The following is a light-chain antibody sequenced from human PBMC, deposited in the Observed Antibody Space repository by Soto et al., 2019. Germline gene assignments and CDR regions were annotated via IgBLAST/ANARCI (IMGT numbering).Light chain of an antibody. CDR1: QSVSSSY. J-gene: IGKJ2*01. Sequence: EIVLTQSPGTLSLSPGERATLSCRASQSVSSSYLAWYQQKPGQAPRLLIYGASSRATGIPDRFSGSGSGTDFTLTIRRLEPEDFAVYYCQRYCGSYTFGQGTKLEIK. CDR3: QRYCGSYT. V-gene: IGKV3-20*01. CDR2: GAS.